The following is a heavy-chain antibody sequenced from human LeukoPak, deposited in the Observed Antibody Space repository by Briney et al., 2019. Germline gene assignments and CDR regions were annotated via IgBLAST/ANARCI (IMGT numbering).Heavy chain of an antibody. CDR3: ARAKGSGYDRNYYYYMDV. J-gene: IGHJ6*03. CDR2: ISGSGGST. Sequence: GGSLRLSCAASGFTFSSYGMSWVRQAPGKGLEWVSAISGSGGSTYYADSVKGRFTISRDNSKNTLYLQMNSLRAEDTAVYYCARAKGSGYDRNYYYYMDVWGKGTTVTISS. D-gene: IGHD5-12*01. CDR1: GFTFSSYG. V-gene: IGHV3-23*01.